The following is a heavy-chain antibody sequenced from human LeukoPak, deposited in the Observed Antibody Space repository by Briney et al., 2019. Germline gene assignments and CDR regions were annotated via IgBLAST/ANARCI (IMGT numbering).Heavy chain of an antibody. J-gene: IGHJ4*02. CDR1: GFIFSDYN. CDR3: ARPSSGAYDY. Sequence: GGSLRLSCAASGFIFSDYNMHWVRQAPGKGLEWVSYITHSGRTISYADSVKGRFTISRDNARNSLYLQMNSLRDDDTAVYFCARPSSGAYDYWGQGTLVTVSS. CDR2: ITHSGRTI. D-gene: IGHD1-26*01. V-gene: IGHV3-48*02.